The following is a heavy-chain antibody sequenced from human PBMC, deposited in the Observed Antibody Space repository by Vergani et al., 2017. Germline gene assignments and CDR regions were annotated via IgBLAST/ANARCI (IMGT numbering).Heavy chain of an antibody. CDR2: IYPGDSDT. J-gene: IGHJ6*02. V-gene: IGHV5-51*01. CDR3: ATAEPSRIVVVPAAYYYYGMDV. Sequence: EVQLMQSGAEVKKPGESLKISCKGSGYSFTSYWIGWVRQMPGKGLEWMGIIYPGDSDTRYSPSFQGQVTISADKSISTAYLQWSSLKASDTAMYYCATAEPSRIVVVPAAYYYYGMDVWGQGTTVTVSS. CDR1: GYSFTSYW. D-gene: IGHD2-2*01.